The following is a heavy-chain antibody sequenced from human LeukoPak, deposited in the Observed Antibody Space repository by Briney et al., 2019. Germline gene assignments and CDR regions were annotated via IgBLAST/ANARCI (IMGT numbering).Heavy chain of an antibody. D-gene: IGHD2-21*01. CDR3: ARDDSRGFAY. CDR1: GFTISSYE. Sequence: TGGSLRLSCAASGFTISSYEMDWVRQAPGKGLVWVSRINTDGSSPTYADSVKGRFTISRDNAKNTLYLQMNSLRAEDTAVYYCARDDSRGFAYWGQGTLVTVSS. CDR2: INTDGSSP. V-gene: IGHV3-74*01. J-gene: IGHJ4*02.